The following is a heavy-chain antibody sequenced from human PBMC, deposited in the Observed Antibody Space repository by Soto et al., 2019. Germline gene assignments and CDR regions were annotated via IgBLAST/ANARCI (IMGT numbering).Heavy chain of an antibody. CDR1: GGSFSGYY. J-gene: IGHJ4*02. V-gene: IGHV4-34*01. D-gene: IGHD5-18*01. Sequence: QVQLQQWGAGLLKPSETLSLTCAVYGGSFSGYYWCWIRQPPGKGLEWIGEINHSGSTNYNPSLKSRVTISVDTYKNQFSLKLSSVTAADMAVYYCAIDEGYSYGSRFGYWGQGTLVTVSS. CDR2: INHSGST. CDR3: AIDEGYSYGSRFGY.